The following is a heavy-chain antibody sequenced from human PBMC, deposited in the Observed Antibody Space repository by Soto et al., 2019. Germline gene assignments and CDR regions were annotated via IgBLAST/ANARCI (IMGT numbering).Heavy chain of an antibody. J-gene: IGHJ6*02. CDR3: AKCITIFGVVTYGMDV. CDR1: GFTFSSYA. CDR2: ISGSGGST. V-gene: IGHV3-23*01. D-gene: IGHD3-3*01. Sequence: GGSLRLSCAASGFTFSSYAMSWVRQAPGKGLEWVSAISGSGGSTYYADSVKGRFTISRDNSKNTLYLQMNSLRAEDTAVYYCAKCITIFGVVTYGMDVWGQGTTVTVSS.